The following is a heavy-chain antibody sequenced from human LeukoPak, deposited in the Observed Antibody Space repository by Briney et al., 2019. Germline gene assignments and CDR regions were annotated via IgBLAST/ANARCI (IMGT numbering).Heavy chain of an antibody. Sequence: GGSLRLSCAASGFIFSTYWMSWVRQAPGKGLEGVANINQDGSEEFYVDSVKGRFTISRDNAKKSLYLQMNSLRAEDTAVYYCASGQQLGYWGQGTLVTVSS. CDR1: GFIFSTYW. D-gene: IGHD6-13*01. J-gene: IGHJ4*02. CDR3: ASGQQLGY. CDR2: INQDGSEE. V-gene: IGHV3-7*03.